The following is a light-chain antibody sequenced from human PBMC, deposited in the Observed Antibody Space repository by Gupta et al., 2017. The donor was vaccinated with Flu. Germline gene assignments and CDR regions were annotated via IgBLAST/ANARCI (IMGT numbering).Light chain of an antibody. Sequence: DIVLTQSPATLSLSPGERATLSCRASQSVSSYLAWYQQKPGQAPRLLIYDASNRATGIPARFSGSGSGTDFTLTISSLEPEDFAVYYCQQRSNWPLTFGGGTKVESK. CDR3: QQRSNWPLT. CDR1: QSVSSY. J-gene: IGKJ4*01. V-gene: IGKV3-11*01. CDR2: DAS.